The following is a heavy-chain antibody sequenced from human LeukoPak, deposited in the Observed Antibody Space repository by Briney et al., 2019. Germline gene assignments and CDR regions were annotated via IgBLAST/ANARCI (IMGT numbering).Heavy chain of an antibody. CDR3: ARLNWAPYNWFDP. J-gene: IGHJ5*02. Sequence: GASVTVSCKASGGTFSSYAISWVRQAPGQGLEWMGGIIPIFGTANYAQKFQGRVTITADESTSTAYMELSSLRSEDTAVYYCARLNWAPYNWFDPWGQGTLVTVSS. V-gene: IGHV1-69*13. CDR2: IIPIFGTA. D-gene: IGHD7-27*01. CDR1: GGTFSSYA.